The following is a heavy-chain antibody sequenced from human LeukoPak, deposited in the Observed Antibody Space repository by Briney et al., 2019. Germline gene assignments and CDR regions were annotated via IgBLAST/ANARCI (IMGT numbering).Heavy chain of an antibody. V-gene: IGHV4-4*09. CDR3: ARSILGATSHKTYYYYMDV. J-gene: IGHJ6*03. CDR1: GGSLSSYY. Sequence: SETLSLTCTVSGGSLSSYYWSWIRQPPGKGLEWIGYIYTSGSTNYNPSLKSRVTISVDTPKNQFSLKLSSVTAADTAVYYCARSILGATSHKTYYYYMDVWGKGTTVTVSS. CDR2: IYTSGST. D-gene: IGHD1-26*01.